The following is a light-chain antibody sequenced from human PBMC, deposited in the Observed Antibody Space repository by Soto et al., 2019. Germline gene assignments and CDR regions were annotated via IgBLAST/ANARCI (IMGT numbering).Light chain of an antibody. CDR2: KAS. CDR3: QQYNSYLYT. V-gene: IGKV1-5*03. Sequence: DIQMTQSPSTLSASVGDRVTITCRASQSISSWLAWYQQKPGKAPKLLIYKASSLESGVPSSFSGSGSGTEFTLTISSLQPDDFATYYCQQYNSYLYTFGQGTKLEIK. CDR1: QSISSW. J-gene: IGKJ2*01.